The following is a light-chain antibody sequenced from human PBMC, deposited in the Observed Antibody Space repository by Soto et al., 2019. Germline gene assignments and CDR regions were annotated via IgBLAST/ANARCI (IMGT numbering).Light chain of an antibody. J-gene: IGLJ3*02. CDR2: EDT. CDR1: SSDIGTYNL. Sequence: QSVLTQPASVSGSPGQSITISCTGTSSDIGTYNLVSWYQQHPGKVPKLMIYEDTMRPSGISDRFSGSKSGSTASLTISGLQADDEADYYCCSYARRTSLVVFGGGTKLTVL. CDR3: CSYARRTSLVV. V-gene: IGLV2-23*01.